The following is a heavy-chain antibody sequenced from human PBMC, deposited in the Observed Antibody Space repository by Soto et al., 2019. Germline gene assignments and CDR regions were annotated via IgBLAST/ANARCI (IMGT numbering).Heavy chain of an antibody. CDR1: CDSIRGHHYY. D-gene: IGHD6-25*01. V-gene: IGHV4-39*01. Sequence: PPATLSLAGSVSCDSIRGHHYYWGWIRQAPGKGLEWVGSVYFSGGNSYYNQSLNSRVTISVETSYNKFFLRLNSVTAAATAVYFCAYGSSSAWIDKWGQATVVTVSS. J-gene: IGHJ4*02. CDR3: AYGSSSAWIDK. CDR2: VYFSGGNS.